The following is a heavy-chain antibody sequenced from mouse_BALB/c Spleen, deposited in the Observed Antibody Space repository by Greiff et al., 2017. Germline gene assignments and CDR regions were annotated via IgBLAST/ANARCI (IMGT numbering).Heavy chain of an antibody. J-gene: IGHJ2*01. CDR2: IWGGGST. Sequence: QVQLQQSGPGLVAPSQSLSITCTVSGFSLTDYGVSWIRQPPGKGLEWLGVIWGGGSTYYNSALKSRLSISKDNSKSQVFLKMNSLQTDYTAMYYCAKHKSYYPNYFDYWGQGTTLTVSS. CDR1: GFSLTDYG. CDR3: AKHKSYYPNYFDY. D-gene: IGHD2-12*01. V-gene: IGHV2-6-5*01.